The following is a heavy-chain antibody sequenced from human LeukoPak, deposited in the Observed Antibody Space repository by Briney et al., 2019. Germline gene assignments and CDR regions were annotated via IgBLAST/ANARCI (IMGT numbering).Heavy chain of an antibody. CDR1: GYTFTVYY. CDR2: INPNSGGT. CDR3: ARALRRQRFDP. Sequence: ASVKVSCKASGYTFTVYYMHWVRQAPGQGLEWMGWINPNSGGTNYAQKFQGRVTITRNTSISTAYMELSSLRSEDTAVYYCARALRRQRFDPWGQGTLVTVSS. D-gene: IGHD1-14*01. J-gene: IGHJ5*02. V-gene: IGHV1-2*02.